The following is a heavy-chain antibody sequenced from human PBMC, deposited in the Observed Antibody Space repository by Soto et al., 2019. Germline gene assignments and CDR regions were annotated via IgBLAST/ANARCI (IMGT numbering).Heavy chain of an antibody. CDR3: ARGQHWNYNY. D-gene: IGHD1-7*01. J-gene: IGHJ4*02. CDR1: GGSFSGYY. V-gene: IGHV4-34*01. CDR2: INHSGST. Sequence: QVQLQQWGAGLLKPSETLSLTCAVYGGSFSGYYWSWIRQPPGKGLEWIGEINHSGSTNYNPSLKSRVTISVDSSKNQFSLKLSSVTAADTAVYYCARGQHWNYNYWGQGTLVTVSS.